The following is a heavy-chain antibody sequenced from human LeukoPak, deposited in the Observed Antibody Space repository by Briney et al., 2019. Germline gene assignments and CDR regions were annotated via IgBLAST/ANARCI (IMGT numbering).Heavy chain of an antibody. Sequence: SETLPLTCAVSGYSHSSVYYWGWIRQPPGKGLEWIGSFYQSGSTYYNPSLKSRVTISVDTSKNQFSLKLSSVTAADTAVYYCASPLLGSGSYYNDYWGQGTLVTVSS. CDR1: GYSHSSVYY. D-gene: IGHD3-10*01. J-gene: IGHJ4*02. CDR3: ASPLLGSGSYYNDY. CDR2: FYQSGST. V-gene: IGHV4-38-2*01.